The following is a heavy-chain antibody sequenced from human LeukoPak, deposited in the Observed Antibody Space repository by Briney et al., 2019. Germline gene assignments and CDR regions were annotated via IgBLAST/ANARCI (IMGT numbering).Heavy chain of an antibody. CDR3: ARAFYCSSTTCSTGFDY. J-gene: IGHJ4*02. Sequence: GGSLRLSCAASGFTFSSYWMNWVRQAPGKGLEWVSYISSSSDYIYYADSVKGRFTISRDNAKNSLYLQMNSLRAEDTAVYFCARAFYCSSTTCSTGFDYWGEGTLVTVSS. D-gene: IGHD2-2*01. V-gene: IGHV3-21*01. CDR2: ISSSSDYI. CDR1: GFTFSSYW.